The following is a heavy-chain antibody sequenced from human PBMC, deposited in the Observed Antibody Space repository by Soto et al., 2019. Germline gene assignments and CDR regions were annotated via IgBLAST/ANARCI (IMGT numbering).Heavy chain of an antibody. J-gene: IGHJ4*02. D-gene: IGHD3-10*01. Sequence: SVKVSCKASGGTFSSYAISWVRQAPGQGLEWMGGIIPIFGTANYAQKFQGRVTITADESTSTAYMELSSLRSEDTAVYYCARSIIRGYYFDYWGQGTLVTVST. CDR3: ARSIIRGYYFDY. V-gene: IGHV1-69*13. CDR2: IIPIFGTA. CDR1: GGTFSSYA.